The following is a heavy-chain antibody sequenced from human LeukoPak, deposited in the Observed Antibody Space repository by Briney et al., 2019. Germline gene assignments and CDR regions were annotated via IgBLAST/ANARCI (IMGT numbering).Heavy chain of an antibody. D-gene: IGHD2-15*01. Sequence: GGSLRLSCAASGFTFSSYSMNWVRQAPGKGLEWVSSISSSSSYIYYADSVKGRSTISRDNAKNSLYLQMNSLRAEDTAVYYCARVYCSGGSCYPGAFDIWGQGTMVTVSS. J-gene: IGHJ3*02. CDR1: GFTFSSYS. CDR2: ISSSSSYI. V-gene: IGHV3-21*01. CDR3: ARVYCSGGSCYPGAFDI.